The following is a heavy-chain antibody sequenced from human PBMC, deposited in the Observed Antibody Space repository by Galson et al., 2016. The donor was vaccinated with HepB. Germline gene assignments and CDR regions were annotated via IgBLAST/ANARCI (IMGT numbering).Heavy chain of an antibody. D-gene: IGHD2/OR15-2a*01. CDR1: GGTFSTYT. CDR2: IIPIFATT. J-gene: IGHJ4*02. Sequence: SVKVSCKASGGTFSTYTISWVRQAPGQGPEWMGGIIPIFATTNHAQKFQGRVTFTADKSTSTAYMELTSLRSEDTAVYYCAWGDTMSTWAIDYWGQGTLVTVSS. CDR3: AWGDTMSTWAIDY. V-gene: IGHV1-69*06.